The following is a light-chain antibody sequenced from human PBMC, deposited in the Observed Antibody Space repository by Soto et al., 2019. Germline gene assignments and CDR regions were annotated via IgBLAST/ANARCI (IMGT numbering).Light chain of an antibody. Sequence: QSALTQPASVSGSPGQSITISCTETSSDVGGYNYVSWYQQHPGKAPKLMIYEVSNRPSGVSNRFSGSKSGNTASLTISGLQAEDEADYYCSSHTSSSTWVFGGGTKVTVL. V-gene: IGLV2-14*01. CDR2: EVS. J-gene: IGLJ3*02. CDR3: SSHTSSSTWV. CDR1: SSDVGGYNY.